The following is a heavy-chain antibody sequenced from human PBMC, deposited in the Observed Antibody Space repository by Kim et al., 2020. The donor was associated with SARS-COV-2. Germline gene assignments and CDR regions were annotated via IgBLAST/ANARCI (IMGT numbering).Heavy chain of an antibody. V-gene: IGHV4-59*01. Sequence: SETLSLTCTVSGGSISSYYWSWIRQPPGKGLEWIGYIYYSGSTNYNPSLKSRVTISVDTSKNQFSLKLSSVTAADTAVYYCARVGRTSIGIQLWFFDYWGQGTLVTVSS. CDR1: GGSISSYY. D-gene: IGHD5-18*01. CDR2: IYYSGST. J-gene: IGHJ4*02. CDR3: ARVGRTSIGIQLWFFDY.